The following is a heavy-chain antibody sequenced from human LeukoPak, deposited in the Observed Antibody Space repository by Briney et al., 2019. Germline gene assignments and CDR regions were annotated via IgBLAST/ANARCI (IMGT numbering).Heavy chain of an antibody. J-gene: IGHJ4*02. Sequence: PGGSLRLSCAASGFTFTNYAMHWVRQAPGKGLEWLAVISYDGSNKYYADSVKGRFTISRDNSKNTLYLRMDSLSVEDTAVYSCAREEAAPFDYWGQGTLLTVSS. CDR1: GFTFTNYA. D-gene: IGHD6-25*01. V-gene: IGHV3-30-3*01. CDR2: ISYDGSNK. CDR3: AREEAAPFDY.